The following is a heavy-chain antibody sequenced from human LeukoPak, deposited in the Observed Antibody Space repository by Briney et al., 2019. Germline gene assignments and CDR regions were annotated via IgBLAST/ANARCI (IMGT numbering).Heavy chain of an antibody. CDR3: ARGSGYYHYFDS. CDR2: IYYTGST. D-gene: IGHD3-3*01. J-gene: IGHJ4*02. V-gene: IGHV4-59*01. Sequence: SETLSLTCTVSGGSITGYYWNWVRQPPGKGLEWIGYIYYTGSTDSNPSLKSRVTISVDTSENQFSLKLRSVTAADTAVYFCARGSGYYHYFDSWGQGTLVTVSS. CDR1: GGSITGYY.